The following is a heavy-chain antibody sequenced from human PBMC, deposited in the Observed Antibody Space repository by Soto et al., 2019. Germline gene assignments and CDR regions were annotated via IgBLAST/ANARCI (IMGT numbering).Heavy chain of an antibody. D-gene: IGHD3-22*01. J-gene: IGHJ4*02. CDR1: GFTFSSYA. V-gene: IGHV3-23*01. CDR2: ISGSGGST. Sequence: PGGSLRLSCAASGFTFSSYAMSWVRQAPGKGLEWVSAISGSGGSTYYADSVKGRFTISRDNSKNTLYLQMNSLRAEDTAVYYCARQSDYYDSSGYSQTFDYWGQGTLVTVSS. CDR3: ARQSDYYDSSGYSQTFDY.